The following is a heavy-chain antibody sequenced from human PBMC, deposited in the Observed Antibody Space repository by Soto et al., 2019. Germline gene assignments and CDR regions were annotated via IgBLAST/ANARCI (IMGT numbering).Heavy chain of an antibody. CDR3: XXXXXXXXXXXXXXXIG. V-gene: IGHV3-21*01. CDR2: ISSSSSYI. J-gene: IGHJ4*02. CDR1: GFTFSSXX. Sequence: EVQLVESGGGLVKPGGSLRLSCAASGFTFSSXXXXXXXXXXXXXXXXXXSISSSSSYIYYADSVKGRFTISRDNAKXXXXXXXXXXXXXXXXXXXXXXXXXXXXXXXXXXXIGWGQGTLVTVSS.